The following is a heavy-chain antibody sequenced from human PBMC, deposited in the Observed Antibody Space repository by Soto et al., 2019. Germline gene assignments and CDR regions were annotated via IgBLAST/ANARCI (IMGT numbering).Heavy chain of an antibody. Sequence: SXTLSLTCTVSGGSFSPNYXVWVVQPPGKGLEWIASISYSGTAYYSPSLKSRVTESIDTSTNQFSLRLTYVNAADTAVYYCASQKLDVPAFFDFWGQGTLVTVSS. V-gene: IGHV4-39*01. CDR1: GGSFSPNY. CDR2: ISYSGTA. D-gene: IGHD1-7*01. J-gene: IGHJ4*02. CDR3: ASQKLDVPAFFDF.